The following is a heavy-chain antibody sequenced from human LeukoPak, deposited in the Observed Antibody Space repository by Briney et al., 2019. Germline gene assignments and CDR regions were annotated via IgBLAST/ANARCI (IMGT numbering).Heavy chain of an antibody. CDR1: GGSISSYY. J-gene: IGHJ4*02. D-gene: IGHD1-26*01. CDR2: IYYSGST. Sequence: SETLSLTCTVSGGSISSYYWSWIRQPPGKGLEWIGYIYYSGSTNYNPSFKSRVTISVDTSKNQFSLKLSSVTAADTAVYYCARSDATHQIDYWGQGTLVTVSS. V-gene: IGHV4-59*08. CDR3: ARSDATHQIDY.